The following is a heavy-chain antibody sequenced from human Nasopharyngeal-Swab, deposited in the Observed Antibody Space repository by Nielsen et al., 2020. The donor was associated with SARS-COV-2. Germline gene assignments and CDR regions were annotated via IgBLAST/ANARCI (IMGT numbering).Heavy chain of an antibody. Sequence: WVRQAPGQRLEWMGWINAGNGNTKYSQKFQGRVTITRDTSASTAYMEPSSLRSEDTAVYYCARAGEAYYYYMDVWGKGTTVTVSS. J-gene: IGHJ6*03. CDR3: ARAGEAYYYYMDV. D-gene: IGHD1-1*01. CDR2: INAGNGNT. V-gene: IGHV1-3*01.